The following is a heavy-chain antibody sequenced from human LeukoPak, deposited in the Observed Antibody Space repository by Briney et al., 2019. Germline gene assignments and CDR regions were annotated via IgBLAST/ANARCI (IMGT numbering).Heavy chain of an antibody. D-gene: IGHD3-22*01. CDR3: ARDDMIVVVGAFDI. CDR1: GFTFSDYY. Sequence: PGGSLRLSCAASGFTFSDYYMSWIRQAPGKGPEWVSYISSSGTTIFYADSVKGRFTISRDNAKNSLYLQMNSLRAEDTAVYYCARDDMIVVVGAFDIWGQGTMVTVSS. CDR2: ISSSGTTI. V-gene: IGHV3-11*01. J-gene: IGHJ3*02.